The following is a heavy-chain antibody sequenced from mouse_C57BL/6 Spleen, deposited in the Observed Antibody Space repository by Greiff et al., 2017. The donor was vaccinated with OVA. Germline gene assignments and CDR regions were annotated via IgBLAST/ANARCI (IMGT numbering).Heavy chain of an antibody. CDR3: ARNRDYDGIAWFAY. J-gene: IGHJ3*01. Sequence: VQLQESGPGLVAPSQSLSITCTVSGFSLTSYAISWVRQPPGKGLEWLGVIWTGGGTNYNSALKSRLSISKDNSKSQVFLKMNSLQTDDTARYYCARNRDYDGIAWFAYWGQGTLVTVSA. CDR1: GFSLTSYA. D-gene: IGHD2-4*01. V-gene: IGHV2-9-1*01. CDR2: IWTGGGT.